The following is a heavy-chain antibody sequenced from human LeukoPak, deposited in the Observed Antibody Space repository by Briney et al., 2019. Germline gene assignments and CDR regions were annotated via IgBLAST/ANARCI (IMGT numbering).Heavy chain of an antibody. Sequence: SETLSLTCTVSGGSISSYYWSWIRQPPGKGLEWIGYSFFSGSTNYNPSLKSRVTISLDTSKNQFSLNLNSVTAADTAVYYCARGRCPNGVCYDDRGHFDFWGQGTLVTVSS. CDR2: SFFSGST. J-gene: IGHJ4*02. V-gene: IGHV4-59*01. CDR1: GGSISSYY. CDR3: ARGRCPNGVCYDDRGHFDF. D-gene: IGHD2-8*01.